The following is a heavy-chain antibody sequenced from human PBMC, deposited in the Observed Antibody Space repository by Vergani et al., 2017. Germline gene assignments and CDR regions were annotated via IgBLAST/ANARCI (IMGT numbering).Heavy chain of an antibody. CDR2: ISYEGSNK. V-gene: IGHV3-30-3*01. CDR1: GFTFSSYA. CDR3: ARGASGDYVSSFDY. J-gene: IGHJ4*02. Sequence: QVQLVESGGGVVQPGRSLRLSCAASGFTFSSYAMHWVRQAPGKGLEWVAVISYEGSNKYYADSVKGRFTISRDNSKKTLYLQMNSLRAEDTAVYYCARGASGDYVSSFDYWGQGSLVTVSS. D-gene: IGHD4-17*01.